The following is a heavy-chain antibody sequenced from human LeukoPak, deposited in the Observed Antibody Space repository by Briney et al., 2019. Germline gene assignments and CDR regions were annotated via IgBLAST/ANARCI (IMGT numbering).Heavy chain of an antibody. CDR2: IYYSGST. J-gene: IGHJ3*02. Sequence: SETLSLTCTVSGGSISSYYWSWIRQPPGKGLEWIGYIYYSGSTNYNPSLKSRVTISVDTSKNQFSLKLSSVTAADTAVYYCARQTSFCSSTSCDAFDIWGQGTMVTVSS. D-gene: IGHD2-2*01. CDR3: ARQTSFCSSTSCDAFDI. CDR1: GGSISSYY. V-gene: IGHV4-59*01.